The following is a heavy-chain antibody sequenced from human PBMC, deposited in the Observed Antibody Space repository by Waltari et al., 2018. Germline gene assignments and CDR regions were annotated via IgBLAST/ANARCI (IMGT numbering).Heavy chain of an antibody. CDR3: AGAPSNIVVGLPFGY. V-gene: IGHV3-7*01. J-gene: IGHJ4*02. CDR1: GFTFSSYW. CDR2: IKQDGSEK. D-gene: IGHD2-2*01. Sequence: EVQLVVSGGGLVQPGGSLRLSCAASGFTFSSYWMSWVRQAPGKGLEWVANIKQDGSEKYYVYFVKGRFTIARDNAKNSLYLQMNSLRAEDTAVYYCAGAPSNIVVGLPFGYWGQGTLVTVSS.